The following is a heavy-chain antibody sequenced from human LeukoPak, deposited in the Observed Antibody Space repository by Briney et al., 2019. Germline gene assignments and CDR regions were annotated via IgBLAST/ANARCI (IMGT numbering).Heavy chain of an antibody. Sequence: PGGSLRLSCAASGFTFSGSAMHWVRQVSGKGLEWVGRIRSKANSYATAYAASVKGRFTISRDDSKNTAYLQMNSLKTEDTAVYYCTRHYRRFDAFDIWGQGTMVTVSS. D-gene: IGHD4-11*01. V-gene: IGHV3-73*01. CDR1: GFTFSGSA. CDR3: TRHYRRFDAFDI. J-gene: IGHJ3*02. CDR2: IRSKANSYAT.